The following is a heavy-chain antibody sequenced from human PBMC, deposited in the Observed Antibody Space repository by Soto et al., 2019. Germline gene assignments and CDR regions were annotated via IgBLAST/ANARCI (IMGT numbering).Heavy chain of an antibody. V-gene: IGHV1-46*01. CDR2: INPDGGST. CDR1: GYTFTSYY. Sequence: QVQLVQSGAEVKKPGASVMLSCKASGYTFTSYYMHWVRQAPGQGLEWMGIINPDGGSTRYAQKFQGSVPMTRDTSTRTFHMELSSLRSEDTAMYYCAKAPRGGVIITTYSAHIDYWGQGTLVTVSS. D-gene: IGHD3-3*01. CDR3: AKAPRGGVIITTYSAHIDY. J-gene: IGHJ4*02.